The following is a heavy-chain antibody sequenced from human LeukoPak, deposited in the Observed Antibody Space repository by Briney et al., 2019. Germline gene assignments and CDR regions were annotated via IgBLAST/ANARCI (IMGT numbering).Heavy chain of an antibody. J-gene: IGHJ3*02. D-gene: IGHD3-22*01. V-gene: IGHV3-30-3*01. CDR3: ARAYHYYDSSAYYRKDGAFDI. CDR1: GFTFTTYN. CDR2: ISNDGSNK. Sequence: GGSLRLSCAASGFTFTTYNIHWVRQAPGKGLEWVALISNDGSNKYYADSVKGRFTISRDNSKYTLYLQMNSLRAEDTAVYYCARAYHYYDSSAYYRKDGAFDIWGQGTMVTVSS.